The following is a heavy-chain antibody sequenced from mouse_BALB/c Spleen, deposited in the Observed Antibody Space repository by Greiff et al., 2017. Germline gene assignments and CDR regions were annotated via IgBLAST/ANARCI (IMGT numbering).Heavy chain of an antibody. V-gene: IGHV5-17*02. J-gene: IGHJ4*01. CDR2: ISSGGSTI. CDR3: ARSGATPMAY. CDR1: GFTFSSFG. D-gene: IGHD3-1*01. Sequence: EVQRVESGGGLVQPGGSRKLSCAASGFTFSSFGMHWVRQAPEKGLEWVAYISSGGSTIYYADTVKGRFTISRDNPKNTLFLQMTSLRSDDTAMYYCARSGATPMAYWGQGTSVTVSS.